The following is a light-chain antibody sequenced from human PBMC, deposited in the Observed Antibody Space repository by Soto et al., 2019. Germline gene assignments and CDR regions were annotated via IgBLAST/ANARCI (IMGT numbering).Light chain of an antibody. CDR1: QSVSSN. J-gene: IGKJ5*01. CDR3: QQYNNWPPIT. CDR2: DAS. V-gene: IGKV3D-15*01. Sequence: EIVMTQSPATLSVSPGEGATLSCRASQSVSSNLAWYQQKPGQAPRLLIYDASTRATGIPARFSGSGSGTEFSLTLSSLQSEDFAVYYCQQYNNWPPITFGQGTRLEIK.